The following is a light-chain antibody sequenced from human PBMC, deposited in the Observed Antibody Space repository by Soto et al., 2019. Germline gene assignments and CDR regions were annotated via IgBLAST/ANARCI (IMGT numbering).Light chain of an antibody. J-gene: IGLJ2*01. CDR2: GNT. CDR1: GSNIGAGYD. CDR3: SSFTSRSTLI. Sequence: QSVLTQPPSVSGAPGQRVTLSCTGSGSNIGAGYDVDWYQHLPSTAPKVLIYGNTNRPSGVPDRFSGSKSGTSASLAITGLQAEDEADYYCSSFTSRSTLIFGGGTKLTVL. V-gene: IGLV1-40*01.